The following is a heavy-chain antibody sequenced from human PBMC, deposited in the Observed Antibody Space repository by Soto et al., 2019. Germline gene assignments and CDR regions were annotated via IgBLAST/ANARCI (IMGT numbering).Heavy chain of an antibody. V-gene: IGHV4-31*03. D-gene: IGHD2-8*02. CDR3: ARSPAPAGANDY. Sequence: SETLSLTCTVSGGNISSGGYYWSWIRQHPGKGLEWIGYIYYSGSTYYNPSLKSRVTISVDTSKNQFSLKLSSVTAADTAVYYCARSPAPAGANDYWGQGTLVTVSS. J-gene: IGHJ4*02. CDR2: IYYSGST. CDR1: GGNISSGGYY.